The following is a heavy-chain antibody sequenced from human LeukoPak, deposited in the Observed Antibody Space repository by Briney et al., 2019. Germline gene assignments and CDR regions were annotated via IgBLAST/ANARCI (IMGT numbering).Heavy chain of an antibody. CDR3: ARDRGAYCGGDCYLGFDY. CDR1: GFTFSSYT. V-gene: IGHV3-21*01. CDR2: IAGSSGYI. Sequence: SGGSLRLSCAASGFTFSSYTMNWVRQAPGKGLEWVSSIAGSSGYISYADSVKGRFTIFRDNAKKSLYLQMTSLTAEDTAVYYCARDRGAYCGGDCYLGFDYWGRGTLVTVSS. J-gene: IGHJ4*01. D-gene: IGHD2-21*02.